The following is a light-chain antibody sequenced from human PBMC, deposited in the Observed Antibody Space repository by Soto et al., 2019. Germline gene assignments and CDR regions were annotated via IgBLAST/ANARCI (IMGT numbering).Light chain of an antibody. Sequence: EIVLTQSPGTLSLSPGERATLSCRASQTVSTNYLAWYQQKPGQAPSLLIYDASNRATGIPDRFSGSGSGTDFTITISRLQPEDFAVYYCQQYGTSPVTFGQGTKVEIK. V-gene: IGKV3-20*01. CDR2: DAS. J-gene: IGKJ1*01. CDR1: QTVSTNY. CDR3: QQYGTSPVT.